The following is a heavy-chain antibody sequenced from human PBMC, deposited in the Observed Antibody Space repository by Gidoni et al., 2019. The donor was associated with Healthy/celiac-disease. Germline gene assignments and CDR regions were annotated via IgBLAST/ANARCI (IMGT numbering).Heavy chain of an antibody. D-gene: IGHD4-17*01. CDR2: IYYSGST. V-gene: IGHV4-39*07. CDR3: ARTDNDYGKAFDY. Sequence: QLQLQESGPGLVKPSETLSLTCTVSGGSISSSSYYWGWIRQPPGKGLEWIGSIYYSGSTYYNPSLKSRVTISVDTSKNQFSLKLSSVTAADTAVYYCARTDNDYGKAFDYWGQGTLVTVSS. CDR1: GGSISSSSYY. J-gene: IGHJ4*02.